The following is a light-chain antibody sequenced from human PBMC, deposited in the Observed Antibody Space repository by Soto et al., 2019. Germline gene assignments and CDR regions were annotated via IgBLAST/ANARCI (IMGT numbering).Light chain of an antibody. J-gene: IGLJ2*01. CDR3: GAWDSSLTVVV. CDR1: SSNIGNNY. Sequence: QSVLTQPPSVSAAPGPKVTISCSGSSSNIGNNYVAWYQQLPGKAPKLLIYDNKKRPSGIPDRFSGSRSGTSSTLDITALQTGDEADYYCGAWDSSLTVVVFGGGTQLTVL. CDR2: DNK. V-gene: IGLV1-51*01.